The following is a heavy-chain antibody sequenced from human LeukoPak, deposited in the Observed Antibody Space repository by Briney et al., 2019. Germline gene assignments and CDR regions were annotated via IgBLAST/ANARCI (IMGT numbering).Heavy chain of an antibody. CDR3: ARLCSGGSCYYYFDY. CDR2: IYYSGRT. CDR1: GGSISSSSYY. Sequence: PLETLSLTCTVSGGSISSSSYYWGWIRQPPGKGLEWIGSIYYSGRTYYNPSLNSRVTISVDTSKNQFSLKLSSVTAADTAVYYCARLCSGGSCYYYFDYWGQGTLVTVSS. J-gene: IGHJ4*02. V-gene: IGHV4-39*01. D-gene: IGHD2-15*01.